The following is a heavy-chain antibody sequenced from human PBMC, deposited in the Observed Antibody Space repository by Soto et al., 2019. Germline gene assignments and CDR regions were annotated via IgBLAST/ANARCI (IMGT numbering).Heavy chain of an antibody. CDR1: GYTFTSYG. Sequence: GASVKVSCKASGYTFTSYGISWVRQAPGQGLEWMGWISAYNGNTNYAQKLQGRVTMTTDTSTSTAYMELRSLRSDDTAVYYCARGVGQWLWSWYFDLWGRGTLVTVSS. D-gene: IGHD6-19*01. CDR3: ARGVGQWLWSWYFDL. V-gene: IGHV1-18*01. CDR2: ISAYNGNT. J-gene: IGHJ2*01.